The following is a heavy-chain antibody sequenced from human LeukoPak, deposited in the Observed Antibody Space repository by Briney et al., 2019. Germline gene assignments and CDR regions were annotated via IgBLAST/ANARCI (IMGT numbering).Heavy chain of an antibody. V-gene: IGHV3-11*06. CDR2: ISSSSSYI. CDR3: ARGEDYYDSSGYFFPVMIPPEN. Sequence: GGSLRLSCAASGFTFSDYYMSWIRQAPGKGLEWVSSISSSSSYIYYADSVKGRFTISRDNAKNSLYLQMNSLRAEDTAVYYCARGEDYYDSSGYFFPVMIPPENWGQGTLVTVSS. CDR1: GFTFSDYY. D-gene: IGHD3-22*01. J-gene: IGHJ4*02.